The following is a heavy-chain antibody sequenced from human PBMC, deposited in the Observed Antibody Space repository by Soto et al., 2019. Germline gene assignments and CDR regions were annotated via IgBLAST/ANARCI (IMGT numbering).Heavy chain of an antibody. CDR2: INHSGST. V-gene: IGHV4-34*01. J-gene: IGHJ2*01. D-gene: IGHD2-15*01. CDR3: ARTGPYCSGGSCYSRWYFDL. Sequence: QVQLQQWGAGLLKPSETLSLTCAVYGGSFSGYYWRWIRQPPGKGLEWIGEINHSGSTNYNPSLKSRVPISVDTSKNQFSLKLSPVTAEDTTVYYCARTGPYCSGGSCYSRWYFDLWGRGTLVTVSS. CDR1: GGSFSGYY.